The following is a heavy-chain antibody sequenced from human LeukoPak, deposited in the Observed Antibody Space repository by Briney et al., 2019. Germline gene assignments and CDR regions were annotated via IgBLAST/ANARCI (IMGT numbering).Heavy chain of an antibody. D-gene: IGHD3-3*01. V-gene: IGHV3-23*01. J-gene: IGHJ4*02. CDR1: GFTFSSYA. CDR2: ISGSGGST. CDR3: AKGSYDFWSGHFDY. Sequence: GALRLSCAASGFTFSSYAMSWVRQAPGKGLGWVSAISGSGGSTYYADSVKGRFTISRDNSKNTLYLQMNSLRAEDTAVYYCAKGSYDFWSGHFDYWGQGTLVTVSS.